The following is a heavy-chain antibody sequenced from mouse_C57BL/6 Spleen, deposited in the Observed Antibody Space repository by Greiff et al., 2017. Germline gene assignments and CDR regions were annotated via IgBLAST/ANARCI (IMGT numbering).Heavy chain of an antibody. CDR2: FYPGSGSI. V-gene: IGHV1-62-2*01. D-gene: IGHD1-1*01. Sequence: QVQLQQSGAELVKPGASVKLSCKASGYTFTEYTIHWVKQRSGQGLEWIGWFYPGSGSIKYNEKFKDKATLTADKSSSTVYMELSRLTSEDSAVYFCGRREGLPYGSSYRYFDVWGTGTTVTGSS. CDR1: GYTFTEYT. CDR3: GRREGLPYGSSYRYFDV. J-gene: IGHJ1*03.